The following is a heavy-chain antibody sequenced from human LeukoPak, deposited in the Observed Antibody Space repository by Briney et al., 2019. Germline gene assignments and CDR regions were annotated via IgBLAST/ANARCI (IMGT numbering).Heavy chain of an antibody. J-gene: IGHJ6*02. CDR1: GGSISSSSYY. CDR2: IYYSGST. V-gene: IGHV4-39*02. Sequence: SETLSLTCTVSGGSISSSSYYWGWIRQPPGKGLEWIGSIYYSGSTYYNPSLKSRVTISVDTSKNQFSLKLSSVTAADTAVYYCAREHSSSWYVGSGYYYGMDVWGQGTTVTVSS. CDR3: AREHSSSWYVGSGYYYGMDV. D-gene: IGHD6-13*01.